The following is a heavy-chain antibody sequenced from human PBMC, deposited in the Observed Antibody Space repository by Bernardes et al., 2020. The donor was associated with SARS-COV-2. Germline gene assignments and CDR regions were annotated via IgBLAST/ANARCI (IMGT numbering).Heavy chain of an antibody. J-gene: IGHJ6*02. CDR2: IYTSGST. D-gene: IGHD3-3*01. Sequence: SQTLSPTCTVSGGSISSYYWSWIRQPAGKGLEWIGRIYTSGSTNYNPSLKSRVTMSVDTSKNQFSLKLSSVTAADTAVYYCARVGMGYYDFWSGPPHFGMDVWGQGTTVTVSS. CDR1: GGSISSYY. CDR3: ARVGMGYYDFWSGPPHFGMDV. V-gene: IGHV4-4*07.